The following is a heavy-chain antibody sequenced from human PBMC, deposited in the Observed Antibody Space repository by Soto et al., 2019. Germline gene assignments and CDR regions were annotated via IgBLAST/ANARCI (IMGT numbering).Heavy chain of an antibody. D-gene: IGHD3-3*02. CDR3: ASGHFFSRSCSSIDL. Sequence: QVQLQESGPGLVKPSQTLSLTCTVSGGSISSGGSYWSWIRQSPGKGLEWIGYIYYSGSTYYNPSLKCPVSFSLDTSKTHFTLHFTPVTVADPALSYCASGHFFSRSCSSIDLWGRGTLVTVSS. J-gene: IGHJ2*01. CDR1: GGSISSGGSY. V-gene: IGHV4-30-4*01. CDR2: IYYSGST.